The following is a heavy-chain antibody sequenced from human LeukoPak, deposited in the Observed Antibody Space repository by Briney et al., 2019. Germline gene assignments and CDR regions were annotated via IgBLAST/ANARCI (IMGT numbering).Heavy chain of an antibody. CDR1: GGSISSYY. Sequence: PSETLSLTCTVSGGSISSYYWSWIRRPAGKGLEWIGRIYTSGSTNYNPPLKSRVTMSVDTCKNQFSLKLRSVTAADTAVYYCARDRYEGQWLVSYYFDYWGQGTLVTVSS. CDR2: IYTSGST. D-gene: IGHD6-19*01. J-gene: IGHJ4*02. V-gene: IGHV4-4*07. CDR3: ARDRYEGQWLVSYYFDY.